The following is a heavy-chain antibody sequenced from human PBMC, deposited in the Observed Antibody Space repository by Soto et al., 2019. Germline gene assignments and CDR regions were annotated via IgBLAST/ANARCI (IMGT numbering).Heavy chain of an antibody. Sequence: SVKVSCKASGYTFTYRYLRWVRQAPGQALEWMGWITPFNGNTNYAQKFQGQVTISADKSINTAYLQWSSLKASDTAIYYCARRRLSLGGVFAPQYYFDYWGQGTLVTVSS. CDR3: ARRRLSLGGVFAPQYYFDY. J-gene: IGHJ4*02. D-gene: IGHD3-16*02. CDR1: GYTFTYRY. V-gene: IGHV1-45*01. CDR2: ITPFNGNT.